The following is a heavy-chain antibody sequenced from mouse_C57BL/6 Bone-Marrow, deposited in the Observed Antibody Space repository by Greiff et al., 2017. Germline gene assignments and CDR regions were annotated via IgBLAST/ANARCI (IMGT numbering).Heavy chain of an antibody. CDR2: IYPSDSET. CDR3: ARGLTGYFAY. V-gene: IGHV1-61*01. J-gene: IGHJ2*01. CDR1: GYTFTSYW. Sequence: QVQLQQSGAELVRPGSSVKLSCKASGYTFTSYWMDWVKQRPGQGLEWIGNIYPSDSETHYNQKFKDKATLTVDKSSRTAYMQRSSLTSEDSAVYYCARGLTGYFAYWGQGTTLTVSS. D-gene: IGHD4-1*01.